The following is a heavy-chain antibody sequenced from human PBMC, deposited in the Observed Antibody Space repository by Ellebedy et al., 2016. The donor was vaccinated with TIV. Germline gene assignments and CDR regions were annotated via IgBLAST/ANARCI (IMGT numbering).Heavy chain of an antibody. J-gene: IGHJ4*02. CDR1: GYTFTNYG. D-gene: IGHD4-17*01. Sequence: AASVKVSCKASGYTFTNYGISWVRQAPGQGLEWMGLISGYNGNPYSAQKLQGRVTMTTDTSTSTAYMELSSLRSDDTAVYYCARFVDGDYEDYWGQGALVTVSS. CDR2: ISGYNGNP. CDR3: ARFVDGDYEDY. V-gene: IGHV1-18*04.